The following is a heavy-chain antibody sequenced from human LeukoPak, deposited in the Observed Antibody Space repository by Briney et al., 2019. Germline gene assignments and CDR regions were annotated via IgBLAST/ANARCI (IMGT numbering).Heavy chain of an antibody. CDR3: ARENSGWRLDY. V-gene: IGHV3-23*01. D-gene: IGHD6-19*01. CDR2: ISGGAIST. J-gene: IGHJ4*02. Sequence: PGGSLRLSCAASGFTFSNYAMNWVRQAPGRGLEWVSGISGGAISTYYADSVKGRFTISRDNSKNTLYLQMNSLRAEDTAVYYCARENSGWRLDYWGQGTLVTVSS. CDR1: GFTFSNYA.